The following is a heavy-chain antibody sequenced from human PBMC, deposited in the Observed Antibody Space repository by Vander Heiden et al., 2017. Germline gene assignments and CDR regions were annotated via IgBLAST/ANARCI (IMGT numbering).Heavy chain of an antibody. J-gene: IGHJ4*02. CDR1: GVPISSINYY. D-gene: IGHD3-22*01. CDR2: IYYHGST. Sequence: QLQLQESGPGLVKPSETLSLTCTVSGVPISSINYYWGWIRQPPGKGLEWIGSIYYHGSTYCNPSLKSRVTISVDTSKNQFSLQLSSVTAADTAVYYCGSSYSRTLIDYWGQGTLITVSS. V-gene: IGHV4-39*01. CDR3: GSSYSRTLIDY.